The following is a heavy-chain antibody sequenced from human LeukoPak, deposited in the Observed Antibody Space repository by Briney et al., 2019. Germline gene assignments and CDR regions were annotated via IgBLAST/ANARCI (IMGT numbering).Heavy chain of an antibody. V-gene: IGHV3-23*01. D-gene: IGHD3-22*01. CDR1: GFTFSSYG. Sequence: GGSLRLSCAASGFTFSSYGMSWVRQAPGKGLEWVSAISGSGGSTYYADSVKGRFTISRDNSKNTLYLQMNSLRAEDTAVYYCARSRITMIVADHFDYWSQGTLVTVSS. J-gene: IGHJ4*02. CDR2: ISGSGGST. CDR3: ARSRITMIVADHFDY.